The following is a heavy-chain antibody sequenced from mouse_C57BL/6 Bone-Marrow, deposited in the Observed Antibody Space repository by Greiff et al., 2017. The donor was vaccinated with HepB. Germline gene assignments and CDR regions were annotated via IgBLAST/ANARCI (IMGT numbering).Heavy chain of an antibody. CDR3: TTRGGVTSSYFDY. J-gene: IGHJ2*01. V-gene: IGHV14-4*01. CDR1: GFNIKDDY. Sequence: EVQRVESGAELVRPGASVKLSCTASGFNIKDDYMHWVKQRPEQGLEWIGWIDPENGDTEYASKFQGKATITADTSSNTAYLQLSSLTSEDTAVYYCTTRGGVTSSYFDYWGQGTTLTVSS. CDR2: IDPENGDT. D-gene: IGHD2-2*01.